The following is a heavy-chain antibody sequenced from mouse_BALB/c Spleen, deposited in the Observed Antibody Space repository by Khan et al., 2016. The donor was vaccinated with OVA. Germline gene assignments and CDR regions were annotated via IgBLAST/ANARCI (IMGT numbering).Heavy chain of an antibody. V-gene: IGHV2-6-1*01. CDR1: GFSLTNYG. CDR2: IWNDGNT. J-gene: IGHJ4*01. D-gene: IGHD2-10*01. Sequence: VQLQESGPGLVAPSQSLSITCTISGFSLTNYGVHWVRQPPGKGLEWLVVIWNDGNTAYNSALKYRLTISKDNSKSQAFLKMNSLQHDDTAMYFCARQPYYHYNIMDYWGQGTLVTVSS. CDR3: ARQPYYHYNIMDY.